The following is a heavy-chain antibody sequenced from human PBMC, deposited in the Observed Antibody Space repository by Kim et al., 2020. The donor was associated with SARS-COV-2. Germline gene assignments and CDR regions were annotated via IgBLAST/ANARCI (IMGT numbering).Heavy chain of an antibody. D-gene: IGHD3-22*01. CDR3: ASTLMYYYDSSGYPRGAFDY. V-gene: IGHV3-53*01. CDR2: IYSGGST. J-gene: IGHJ4*02. Sequence: GGSLRLSCAASGFTVSSNYMTWVRQAPGKGLEWVSVIYSGGSTYYADSAKGRFTVSRDNSNNTLYLQMNSLRAEDTAVYYCASTLMYYYDSSGYPRGAFDYWGQGTLVTVSS. CDR1: GFTVSSNY.